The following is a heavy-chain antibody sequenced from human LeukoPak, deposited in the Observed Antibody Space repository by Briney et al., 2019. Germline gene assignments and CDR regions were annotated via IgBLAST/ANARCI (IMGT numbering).Heavy chain of an antibody. Sequence: GESLRLSCAASGFTFDDYAMHWVRQAPGKGLEWVSGISWNSGSIGYADSVKGRFTISRDNSKNTLYLQMNSLRAEDTAVYYCAKEDTYYDFWSGYCDYWGQGTLVTVSS. J-gene: IGHJ4*02. CDR1: GFTFDDYA. CDR3: AKEDTYYDFWSGYCDY. CDR2: ISWNSGSI. V-gene: IGHV3-9*01. D-gene: IGHD3-3*01.